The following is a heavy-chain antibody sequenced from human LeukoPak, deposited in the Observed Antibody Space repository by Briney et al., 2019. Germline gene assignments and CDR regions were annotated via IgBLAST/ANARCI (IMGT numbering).Heavy chain of an antibody. CDR1: GFTFSSYE. CDR2: ISDSGTSI. V-gene: IGHV3-48*03. Sequence: GGSLRLSCAASGFTFSSYEMNWVRQAPGKGLEWVSYISDSGTSIYYADSVKGRFTISRDNAKNSLYLQMNSLRAKDTAVYYCVRASTSLWGQGTLVTVSS. CDR3: VRASTSL. J-gene: IGHJ4*02.